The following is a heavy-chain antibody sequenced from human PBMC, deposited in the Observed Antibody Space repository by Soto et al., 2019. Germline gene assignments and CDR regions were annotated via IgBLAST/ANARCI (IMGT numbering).Heavy chain of an antibody. D-gene: IGHD2-15*01. CDR1: VYSFTSYW. J-gene: IGHJ4*02. CDR3: ARQETPLAAGIY. Sequence: PGESLKISCKGSVYSFTSYWIGWVRQMPGKGLEWMGIIYPSDSDTRYSPSFQGQVTISADKSIYTAYLQWTSLKASDTAIYYCARQETPLAAGIYWGQGTLVTVSS. V-gene: IGHV5-51*01. CDR2: IYPSDSDT.